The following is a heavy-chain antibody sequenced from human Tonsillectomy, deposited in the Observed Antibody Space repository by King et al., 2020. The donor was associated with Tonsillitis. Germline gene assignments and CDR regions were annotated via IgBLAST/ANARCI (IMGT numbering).Heavy chain of an antibody. J-gene: IGHJ2*01. CDR3: ARDTSFDWYFDL. V-gene: IGHV3-48*04. CDR1: VFNFNNYG. CDR2: IRNNSNTI. Sequence: VQLVQSGGGLVQPGGSLRLSCAASVFNFNNYGMNWVRQAPGKGLEWISYIRNNSNTIYYADSVKGRFTISRDNAKNSLFLQMNSLIAEDTAIYYCARDTSFDWYFDLWGRGTLVTVSS.